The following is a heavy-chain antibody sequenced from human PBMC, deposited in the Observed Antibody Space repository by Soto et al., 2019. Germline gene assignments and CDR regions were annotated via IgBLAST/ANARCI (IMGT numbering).Heavy chain of an antibody. J-gene: IGHJ4*02. CDR1: GFSFSNYG. D-gene: IGHD2-2*01. Sequence: QVQLVESGGGVVQPGRSLRLSCAASGFSFSNYGMHWVRQAPGKGLEWVAAIWYDGVKKHHADSVKGRFTISRDNSKNTLYLQMNCLRAEDTAVYYCARDRNIVVVPAAIADYWGQGTLVTVSS. CDR2: IWYDGVKK. CDR3: ARDRNIVVVPAAIADY. V-gene: IGHV3-33*01.